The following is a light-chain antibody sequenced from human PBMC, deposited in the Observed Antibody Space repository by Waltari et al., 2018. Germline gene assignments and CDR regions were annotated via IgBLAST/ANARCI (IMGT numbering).Light chain of an antibody. J-gene: IGKJ1*01. CDR2: GAS. CDR3: HQYNNWPRT. CDR1: QSVGIN. V-gene: IGKV3-15*01. Sequence: EIVMTQSPATLSVSPGERATLSCRASQSVGINLAWYQHKPGQFPRPFIYGASTRATGFPARCSGSGSGTEFTLTISSLQSEDFAVYYCHQYNNWPRTFGQGTKVEIK.